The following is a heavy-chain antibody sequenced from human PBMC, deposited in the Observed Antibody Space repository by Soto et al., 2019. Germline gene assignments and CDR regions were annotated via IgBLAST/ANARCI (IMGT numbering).Heavy chain of an antibody. J-gene: IGHJ4*02. D-gene: IGHD3-22*01. V-gene: IGHV4-4*07. CDR3: ARVFYTDSGGYPRPIFDS. CDR2: IYRSGST. CDR1: GASVTDYS. Sequence: QVQLQGSGPGLVRPSGTLSLTCSVSGASVTDYSWTWIRQPAGRGLEWIGLIYRSGSTTYNPSLESRFTMSLDTSKTQFSLRLTSVTAAETAVYYCARVFYTDSGGYPRPIFDSWSQGTLVTVSS.